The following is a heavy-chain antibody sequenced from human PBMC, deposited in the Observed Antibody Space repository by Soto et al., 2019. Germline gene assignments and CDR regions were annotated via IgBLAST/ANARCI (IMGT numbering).Heavy chain of an antibody. CDR1: GGSVSSGSYY. CDR3: ARDPRWELPDY. J-gene: IGHJ4*02. CDR2: IYYSGST. Sequence: TLSLTCTVSGGSVSSGSYYWSWIRQPPGKGLEWIGYIYYSGSTNYNPSLKSRVTISVDTSKNQFSLKLSSVTAADTAVYYCARDPRWELPDYWGQGTLVTVSS. D-gene: IGHD1-26*01. V-gene: IGHV4-61*01.